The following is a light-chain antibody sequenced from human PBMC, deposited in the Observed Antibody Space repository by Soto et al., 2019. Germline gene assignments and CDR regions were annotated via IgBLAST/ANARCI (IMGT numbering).Light chain of an antibody. V-gene: IGLV2-23*02. CDR1: SSDVGSYNL. J-gene: IGLJ2*01. Sequence: QSALTQPASVSGSPGQSITISCTVTSSDVGSYNLVSWYQHHPGKVPKLMIYEVSQPPSGLSNRFSGAKSGNTASLTISGLQAEDEAHYYCCSYGGSGTWVFGGGTKVTVL. CDR3: CSYGGSGTWV. CDR2: EVS.